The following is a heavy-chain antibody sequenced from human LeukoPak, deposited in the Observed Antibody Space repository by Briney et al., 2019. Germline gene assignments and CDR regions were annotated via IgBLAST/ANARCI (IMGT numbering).Heavy chain of an antibody. J-gene: IGHJ4*02. CDR3: ARVWFGEAFDY. D-gene: IGHD3-10*01. V-gene: IGHV3-11*04. CDR1: GFTFSDYY. Sequence: GGSLRLSCAASGFTFSDYYMSWIRQAPGKGLEWVSYLSSSGSTIQYADSVKGRFTIWRDNAKNSLYLQMNSLRAEDTSVYYCARVWFGEAFDYWGLVPRVTVS. CDR2: LSSSGSTI.